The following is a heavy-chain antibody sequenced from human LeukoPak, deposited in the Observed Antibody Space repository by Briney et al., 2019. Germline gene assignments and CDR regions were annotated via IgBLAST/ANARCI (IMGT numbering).Heavy chain of an antibody. CDR1: GGTFSSYA. CDR2: IISIFGTA. J-gene: IGHJ5*02. CDR3: ARVEDGDYGWFDP. Sequence: SVKVSCKASGGTFSSYAISWVRQAPGQGLEWMGGIISIFGTANYAQKFQGRVTITADESTSTAYMELSSLRSEDTAVYYCARVEDGDYGWFDPWGQGTLVTVSS. V-gene: IGHV1-69*13. D-gene: IGHD4-17*01.